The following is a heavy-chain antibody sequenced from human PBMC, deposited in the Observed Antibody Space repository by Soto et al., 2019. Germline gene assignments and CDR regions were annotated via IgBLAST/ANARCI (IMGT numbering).Heavy chain of an antibody. D-gene: IGHD3-10*01. Sequence: QVQLQESGPGLVKPSETLSLTCTVSGDSISSNYWSWIRQPPGKGLEWIGYIYYSGITTYNPSLKSRVTILVDTYKTQFSLKLSSVTAADTAVYYCARLWFGESYFDYWGQGTLVTVSS. V-gene: IGHV4-59*01. CDR1: GDSISSNY. CDR3: ARLWFGESYFDY. J-gene: IGHJ4*02. CDR2: IYYSGIT.